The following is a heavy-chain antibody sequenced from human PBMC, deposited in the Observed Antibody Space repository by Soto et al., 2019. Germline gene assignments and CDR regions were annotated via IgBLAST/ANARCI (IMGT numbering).Heavy chain of an antibody. V-gene: IGHV3-48*02. J-gene: IGHJ6*02. CDR2: ISSSSSTI. Sequence: GGSLRLSCAASGFTFSSYSMNWVRQAPGKGLEWVSYISSSSSTIYYADSVKGRFTISRDNAKNSLYLQMNSLRDEDTAVYYCARGHYDILTGYSSLYGMDVWGQGTTVTVSS. D-gene: IGHD3-9*01. CDR3: ARGHYDILTGYSSLYGMDV. CDR1: GFTFSSYS.